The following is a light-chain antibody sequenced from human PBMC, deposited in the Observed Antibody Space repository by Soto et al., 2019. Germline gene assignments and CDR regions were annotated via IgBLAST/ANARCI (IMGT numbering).Light chain of an antibody. CDR3: HQSYLSPWT. V-gene: IGKV1-39*01. CDR1: QSSVNY. CDR2: ASS. Sequence: DIHMTQSPSSLSAYVGDTVTITCLASQSSVNYLKWYQQQPGKAPKLLIYASSTLHTGVPSICSGSGSGTEFTLTITILQPDVSATYYCHQSYLSPWTFGPGTKVDIK. J-gene: IGKJ1*01.